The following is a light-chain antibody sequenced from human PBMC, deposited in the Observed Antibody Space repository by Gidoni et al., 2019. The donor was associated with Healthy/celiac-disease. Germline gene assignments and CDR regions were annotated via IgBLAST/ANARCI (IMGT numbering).Light chain of an antibody. CDR2: DAS. CDR3: QQRSNWPSLA. Sequence: EIVLTHSPATLSLSPGERATLSCRASQSVSSYLAWYQQKPGQAPRLLIYDASNRATGIPARFSGSGSGTDFTLTISSLEPEDFAVYYCQQRSNWPSLAFGQGTKVEIK. CDR1: QSVSSY. V-gene: IGKV3-11*01. J-gene: IGKJ1*01.